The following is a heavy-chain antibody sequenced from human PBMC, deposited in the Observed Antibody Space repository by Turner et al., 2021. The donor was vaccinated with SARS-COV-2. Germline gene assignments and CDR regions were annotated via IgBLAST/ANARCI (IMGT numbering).Heavy chain of an antibody. Sequence: QLQLQESGPGLVKPSETLSLTCTVSGGPISSSSYYWGWIRQPPGKGLEWIGNIYYRGSTYYNPSLKSRVTISVDTSKNHFSLKLSSVTAADTAVYYCASEAVVYFDTSGYYWDYWGQGTLVTVSS. J-gene: IGHJ4*02. CDR2: IYYRGST. CDR3: ASEAVVYFDTSGYYWDY. CDR1: GGPISSSSYY. V-gene: IGHV4-39*02. D-gene: IGHD3-22*01.